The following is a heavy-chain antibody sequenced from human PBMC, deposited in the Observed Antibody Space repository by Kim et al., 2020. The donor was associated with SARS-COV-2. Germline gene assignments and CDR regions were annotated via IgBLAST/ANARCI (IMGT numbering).Heavy chain of an antibody. J-gene: IGHJ6*04. CDR3: ARHGETPIFGVVTIPGGMGV. V-gene: IGHV4-59*08. CDR1: GGSISSYY. CDR2: IYYSGST. Sequence: SESLSLTCTVSGGSISSYYWSWIRQPPGKGLEWIGYIYYSGSTNYNPSLKSRVTISVDTSKNQFSLKLSSVTAADTAWYYCARHGETPIFGVVTIPGGMGVWGKGTRVTVSS. D-gene: IGHD3-3*01.